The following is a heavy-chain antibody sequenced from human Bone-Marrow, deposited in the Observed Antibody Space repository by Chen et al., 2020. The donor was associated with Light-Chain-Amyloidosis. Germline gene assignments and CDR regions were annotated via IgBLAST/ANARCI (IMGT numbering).Heavy chain of an antibody. J-gene: IGHJ3*02. V-gene: IGHV3-7*01. CDR2: IKQDGSEI. CDR1: GFPFSTYW. Sequence: EVQLVESGGGLVQPGGSLRLSCAASGFPFSTYWMSWVRQPPGKGLEWVANIKQDGSEIHYVDSVKGRFTVSRDNAKNSLYLQMNTLRADDTAVYYCARGYYYGYLDAFDIWGQGTMVTVSS. CDR3: ARGYYYGYLDAFDI. D-gene: IGHD3-10*01.